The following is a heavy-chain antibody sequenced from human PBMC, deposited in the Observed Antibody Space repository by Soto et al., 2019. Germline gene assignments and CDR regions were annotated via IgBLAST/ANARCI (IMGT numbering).Heavy chain of an antibody. V-gene: IGHV4-30-4*01. Sequence: SETLSLTCTASGASINSGDYYWSWIRQPPGKGLEWIGHIYYSGSTYYNPSLKSRAGISVDSSKSQVSLKLTSVTAADTAVYCCARILMNYYRLDYWGQGALVTVSS. CDR1: GASINSGDYY. CDR3: ARILMNYYRLDY. CDR2: IYYSGST. D-gene: IGHD3-10*01. J-gene: IGHJ4*02.